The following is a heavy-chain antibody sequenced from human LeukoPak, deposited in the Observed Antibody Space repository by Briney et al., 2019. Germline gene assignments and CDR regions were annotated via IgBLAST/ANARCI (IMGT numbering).Heavy chain of an antibody. CDR1: GYTFSTYW. D-gene: IGHD6-13*01. Sequence: GGSLRLSCAASGYTFSTYWMHWVRQAPGKGLVWVSRINGDGGSRNYADSVKGRFTISRDNAKNTLYLQMSSLRVEDTAVYYCASASSHRTAAGGDYWGQGTLVTVST. CDR3: ASASSHRTAAGGDY. CDR2: INGDGGSR. J-gene: IGHJ4*02. V-gene: IGHV3-74*01.